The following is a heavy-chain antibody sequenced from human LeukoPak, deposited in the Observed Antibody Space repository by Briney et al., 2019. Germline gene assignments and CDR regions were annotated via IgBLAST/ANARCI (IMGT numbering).Heavy chain of an antibody. CDR1: GYTFTGYY. Sequence: VASVTVSCKASGYTFTGYYMHWVRQAPGQGLEWMGWTNPNSGGTNYAQKFQGWVTMTRDTSISTAYMELSRLRSDDTAVYYCARAERLEAGIEYFQHWGQGTLVTVSS. J-gene: IGHJ1*01. CDR2: TNPNSGGT. V-gene: IGHV1-2*04. CDR3: ARAERLEAGIEYFQH. D-gene: IGHD6-13*01.